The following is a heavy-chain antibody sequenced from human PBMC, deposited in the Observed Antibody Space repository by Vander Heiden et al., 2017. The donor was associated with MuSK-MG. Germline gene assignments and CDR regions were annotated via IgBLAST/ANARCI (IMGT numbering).Heavy chain of an antibody. J-gene: IGHJ4*02. D-gene: IGHD3-10*01. Sequence: EVPLLESGRGLVQPGGPLRLSCEPPGFTFSSSGMTWVRQAPGKGLEWASSIVGSAAGRSTYHADSVKGRFTISRDNPRNTLYLQMNSLRAEDTAVYYCAKGDMLVWCGESIPDWGRGTLVTVSS. CDR3: AKGDMLVWCGESIPD. CDR2: IVGSAAGRST. CDR1: GFTFSSSG. V-gene: IGHV3-23*01.